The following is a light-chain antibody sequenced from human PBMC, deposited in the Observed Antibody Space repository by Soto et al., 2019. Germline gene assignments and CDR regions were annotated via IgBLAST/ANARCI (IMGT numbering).Light chain of an antibody. CDR3: QKYNSAPWT. CDR2: AAS. V-gene: IGKV1-27*01. Sequence: DIQMTQSPSSLSASVGDRVTITCRASQVINNYLAWYQQKPGKVPKLLIYAASTLQSGVPFRFSGSGSGTDCTLTISSLQPEDGATYYCQKYNSAPWTFGQGTKVEIK. CDR1: QVINNY. J-gene: IGKJ1*01.